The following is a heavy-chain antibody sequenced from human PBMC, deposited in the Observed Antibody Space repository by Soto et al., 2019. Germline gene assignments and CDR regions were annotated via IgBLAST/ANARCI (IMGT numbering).Heavy chain of an antibody. D-gene: IGHD1-26*01. Sequence: GASVKVSCKASGGTFSSYAISWVRQAPGQGLEWMGGIIPIFGTANYAQKFQGRVTITADEFTSTAYMELSSLRSEDTAVYYCARGRELPYYYGMDVWGQGTTVTVYS. CDR1: GGTFSSYA. V-gene: IGHV1-69*13. CDR2: IIPIFGTA. CDR3: ARGRELPYYYGMDV. J-gene: IGHJ6*02.